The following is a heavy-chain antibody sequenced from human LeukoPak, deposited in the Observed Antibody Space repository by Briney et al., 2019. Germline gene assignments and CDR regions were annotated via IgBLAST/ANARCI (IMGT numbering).Heavy chain of an antibody. J-gene: IGHJ6*02. CDR1: GGSFSGYY. V-gene: IGHV4-34*01. D-gene: IGHD2-2*01. Sequence: SETLSLTCAVYGGSFSGYYWSRIRQPPGKGLEWIGEINHSGSTNYNPSLKSRVTISVDTSKNQFSLKLSSVTAADTAVYYCARGPGYCSSTSCYRRTYYYYYGMDVWGQGTTVTVSS. CDR2: INHSGST. CDR3: ARGPGYCSSTSCYRRTYYYYYGMDV.